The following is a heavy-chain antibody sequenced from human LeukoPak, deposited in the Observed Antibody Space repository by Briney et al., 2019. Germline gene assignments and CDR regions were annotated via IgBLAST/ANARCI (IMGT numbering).Heavy chain of an antibody. J-gene: IGHJ3*02. Sequence: GGSLRLSCAASGFTFSSYSMNWVRQAPGKGLEWGSSISSSSYIYYADSVKGRFTISRDNAKNSLYLQMNSLRAEDTAVYYCAREGIAAAGIVYAFDIWGQGTMVTVSS. CDR1: GFTFSSYS. D-gene: IGHD6-13*01. CDR3: AREGIAAAGIVYAFDI. V-gene: IGHV3-21*01. CDR2: ISSSSYI.